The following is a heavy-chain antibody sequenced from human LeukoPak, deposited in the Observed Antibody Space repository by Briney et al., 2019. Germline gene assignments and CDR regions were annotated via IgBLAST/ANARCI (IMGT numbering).Heavy chain of an antibody. CDR2: IIPLFGAP. CDR1: GGSFSSYA. CDR3: ARHDSYSSSFPYNWFDP. D-gene: IGHD6-13*01. Sequence: SVTVSCKASGGSFSSYAISWLRQAPGQGLEGMGGIIPLFGAPNYAHKFQGRVTITADKSTTTAYMEPSSLRSEDTAVYFCARHDSYSSSFPYNWFDPWGQGTLVTVSS. V-gene: IGHV1-69*06. J-gene: IGHJ5*02.